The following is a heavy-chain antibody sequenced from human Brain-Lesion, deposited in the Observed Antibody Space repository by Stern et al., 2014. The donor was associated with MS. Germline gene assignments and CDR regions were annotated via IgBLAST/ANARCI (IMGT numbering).Heavy chain of an antibody. D-gene: IGHD3-9*01. Sequence: QVQLVQSGPGLVKPSPTLSLTCTVSGGPISSGNYYWSWIRPPPGAGLEWIGSLYSSGSTQYHHSPKSRVTIPAATSTLQFSPRVSSVTAADTAVYYCARGSYGILTGNGGHGFDIWGQGTMVTVSS. V-gene: IGHV4-61*02. CDR3: ARGSYGILTGNGGHGFDI. CDR1: GGPISSGNYY. CDR2: LYSSGST. J-gene: IGHJ3*02.